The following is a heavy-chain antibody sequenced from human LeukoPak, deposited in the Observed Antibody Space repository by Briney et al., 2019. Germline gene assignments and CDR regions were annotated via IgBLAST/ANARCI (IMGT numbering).Heavy chain of an antibody. D-gene: IGHD4-17*01. J-gene: IGHJ4*02. V-gene: IGHV3-48*04. CDR2: ISSSGSTI. Sequence: PGGSLRLSCEVSGFTFTSYSLNWVRQAPGKGLEWVSYISSSGSTIYYADSVKGRFTISRDSANNALWLQMNSLRVEDTAVYYCARDSFGDYAIDSWGQGTLVTVPS. CDR3: ARDSFGDYAIDS. CDR1: GFTFTSYS.